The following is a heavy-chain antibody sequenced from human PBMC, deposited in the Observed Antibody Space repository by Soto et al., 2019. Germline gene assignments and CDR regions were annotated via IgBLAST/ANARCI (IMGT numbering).Heavy chain of an antibody. CDR1: GFTFSSYA. J-gene: IGHJ4*02. CDR2: ISGSGGST. D-gene: IGHD6-19*01. CDR3: AKDLQYSGWYQYYLDY. Sequence: PGGSLRLSCAASGFTFSSYAMSWVRQAPGKGLEWVSAISGSGGSTYYADSVKGRFTISRDNSKNTLYLQMNSLRAEDTAVYYCAKDLQYSGWYQYYLDYWGQGTLVTGAS. V-gene: IGHV3-23*01.